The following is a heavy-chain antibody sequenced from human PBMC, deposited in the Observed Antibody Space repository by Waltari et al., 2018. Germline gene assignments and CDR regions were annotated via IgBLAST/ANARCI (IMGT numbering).Heavy chain of an antibody. Sequence: QVQLQESGPGLVKPSETLSLTCTVSGGSISSYYWSWIRQPPGKGLEWIGYIYYSGSTNYNPSLKSRVTISVDTSKNQFSLKLSSVTAADTAVYYCARDSDFWSGKRYYYYGMDVWGQGTTVTVSS. D-gene: IGHD3-3*01. V-gene: IGHV4-59*01. CDR2: IYYSGST. CDR1: GGSISSYY. CDR3: ARDSDFWSGKRYYYYGMDV. J-gene: IGHJ6*02.